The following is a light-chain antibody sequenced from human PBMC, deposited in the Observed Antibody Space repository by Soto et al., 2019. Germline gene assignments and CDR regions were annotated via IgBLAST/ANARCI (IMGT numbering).Light chain of an antibody. Sequence: QSALTQPPSASGSPGQSVTISCTGTSSDVGRYNYVSWYQQHPGKAPKLMIYEVTKRPSGVPDRFSGSKSGNTASLTVSGLQADYEADYYCSSYAGSNNLFGGGTKLTVL. CDR3: SSYAGSNNL. CDR2: EVT. J-gene: IGLJ2*01. CDR1: SSDVGRYNY. V-gene: IGLV2-8*01.